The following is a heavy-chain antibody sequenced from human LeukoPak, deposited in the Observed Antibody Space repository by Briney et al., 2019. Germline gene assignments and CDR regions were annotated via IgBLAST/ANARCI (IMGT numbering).Heavy chain of an antibody. D-gene: IGHD2-2*01. Sequence: GRSLRLSCAASGFTFSSYSMNWVRQAPGKGLEWVSSISSSSSYIYYADSVKGRFTISRDNAKNSLYLQMNSLRAEDTAVYYCARGPEDIVVVPAVDWSAFDIWGQGTMVTVSS. CDR1: GFTFSSYS. V-gene: IGHV3-21*01. CDR2: ISSSSSYI. CDR3: ARGPEDIVVVPAVDWSAFDI. J-gene: IGHJ3*02.